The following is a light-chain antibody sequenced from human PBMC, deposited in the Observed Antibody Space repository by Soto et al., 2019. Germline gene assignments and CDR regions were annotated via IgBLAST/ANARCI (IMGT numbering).Light chain of an antibody. CDR3: QQYGGSPRIT. CDR2: GAS. J-gene: IGKJ5*01. CDR1: QTVSSNY. Sequence: EFVFTQSAGTLSLSPGERATLSCRASQTVSSNYLAWFQQKGGQAPRLLIYGASNRATGIPDRFSGSGSGTDFTLIINRLEPEDVAIYYCQQYGGSPRITFGQGTRLEIK. V-gene: IGKV3-20*01.